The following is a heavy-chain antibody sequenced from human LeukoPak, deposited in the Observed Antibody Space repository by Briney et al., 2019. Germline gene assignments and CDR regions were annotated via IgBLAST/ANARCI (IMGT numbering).Heavy chain of an antibody. CDR3: AKVPLGYCSSGTCYLDY. D-gene: IGHD2-15*01. Sequence: PGGSLRLSCAASGFTFSSYAMSWVRQAPGKGPEWVSAISGSGGSTYYADSVKGRFTISRDNSKNTLYLQMNSLRAEDTAVYYCAKVPLGYCSSGTCYLDYWGQGTLVTVSS. J-gene: IGHJ4*02. CDR1: GFTFSSYA. V-gene: IGHV3-23*01. CDR2: ISGSGGST.